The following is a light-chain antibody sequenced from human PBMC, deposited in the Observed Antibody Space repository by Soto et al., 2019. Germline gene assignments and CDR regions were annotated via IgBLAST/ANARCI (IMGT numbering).Light chain of an antibody. Sequence: DIQMTQSPSSLSASVGDRVTITCRASQSISSYLNWYQHKPGKAPNLLIYAASTLQSGVPSRFSGSGSGTNFTRTISSLQPEDCATYYCQQTYRPPPTFGQGTKLESK. CDR3: QQTYRPPPT. CDR1: QSISSY. J-gene: IGKJ2*01. V-gene: IGKV1-39*01. CDR2: AAS.